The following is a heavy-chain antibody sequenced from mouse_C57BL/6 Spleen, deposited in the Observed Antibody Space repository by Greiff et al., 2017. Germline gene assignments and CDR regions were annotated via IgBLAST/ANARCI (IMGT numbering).Heavy chain of an antibody. CDR1: GYSITSDY. CDR2: ISYSGST. CDR3: ASQTAQASYFDY. V-gene: IGHV3-8*01. Sequence: EVKLMESGPGLAKPSQTLSLTCSVTGYSITSDYWNWIRKFPGNKLEYMGYISYSGSTYYNPSLKSRISITRDTSKNKYYLQLNSVTTEDTATYYCASQTAQASYFDYWGQGTTLTVSS. D-gene: IGHD3-2*02. J-gene: IGHJ2*01.